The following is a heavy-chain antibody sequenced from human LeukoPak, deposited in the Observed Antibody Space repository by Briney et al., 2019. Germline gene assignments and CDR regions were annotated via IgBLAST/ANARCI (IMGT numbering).Heavy chain of an antibody. CDR1: GFTVSSNY. CDR2: IYSGGST. Sequence: GGSLRLSCAASGFTVSSNYMSWVRQAPGKGLEWVSVIYSGGSTYYADSVKGRFTISRDNSKNTLYLQMNSLRAEDTAVYYCASSSPPNTVSGYYFFDYWGQGTLVTVSS. J-gene: IGHJ4*02. V-gene: IGHV3-66*01. CDR3: ASSSPPNTVSGYYFFDY. D-gene: IGHD3-22*01.